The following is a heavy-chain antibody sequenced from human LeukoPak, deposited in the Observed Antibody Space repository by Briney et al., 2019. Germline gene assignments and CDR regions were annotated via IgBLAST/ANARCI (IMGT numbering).Heavy chain of an antibody. Sequence: PGGSLRLSCAASEFTFSSYSMNWVRQAPGKGLEWVSYITNSGNSKSYADSVKGRFTISRDNTKNSLYLQMNGLRAEDTAVYYCARGQTFYYYYGMDVWGQGTTVTVSS. CDR2: ITNSGNSK. J-gene: IGHJ6*02. V-gene: IGHV3-48*01. CDR1: EFTFSSYS. CDR3: ARGQTFYYYYGMDV. D-gene: IGHD3-16*01.